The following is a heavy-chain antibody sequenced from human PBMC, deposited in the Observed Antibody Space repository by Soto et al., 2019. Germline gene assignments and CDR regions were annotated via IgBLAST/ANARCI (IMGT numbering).Heavy chain of an antibody. CDR1: GGSISSYY. CDR3: ARQNTAMVTTRDYYYYYGMDV. V-gene: IGHV4-59*08. J-gene: IGHJ6*02. CDR2: IYYSGST. D-gene: IGHD5-18*01. Sequence: SETLSLTCTVSGGSISSYYWSWIRQPPWKGLEWIGYIYYSGSTNYNPSLKSRVTISVDTSKNQFSLKLSSVTAADTAVYYCARQNTAMVTTRDYYYYYGMDVWGQGTTVTVS.